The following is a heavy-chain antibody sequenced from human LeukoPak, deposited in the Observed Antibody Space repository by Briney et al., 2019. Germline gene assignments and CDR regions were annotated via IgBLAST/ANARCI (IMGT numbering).Heavy chain of an antibody. D-gene: IGHD3-22*01. CDR3: ARVSLGNNYYDSSGRITDYFDY. Sequence: SETLSLTCTVSGGSISSSSYYWGWIRQPPGKGLEWIGSIYYSGSTYYNPSLKSRVTISVDTSKNQFSLKLSSVTAADTAVYYCARVSLGNNYYDSSGRITDYFDYWGQGTLVTVSS. V-gene: IGHV4-39*07. CDR1: GGSISSSSYY. J-gene: IGHJ4*02. CDR2: IYYSGST.